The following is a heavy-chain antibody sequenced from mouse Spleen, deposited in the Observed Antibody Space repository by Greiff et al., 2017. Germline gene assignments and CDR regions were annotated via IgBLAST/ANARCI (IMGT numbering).Heavy chain of an antibody. CDR1: GFNIKDDY. D-gene: IGHD1-1*01. CDR3: TTSPHYGSSSWFAY. V-gene: IGHV14-4*01. CDR2: IDPENGDT. J-gene: IGHJ3*01. Sequence: EVQLQQSGAELVRPGASVKLSCTASGFNIKDDYMHWVKQRPEQGLEWIGWIDPENGDTEYASKFQGKATITADTSSNTAYLQLSSLTSEDTAVYYCTTSPHYGSSSWFAYWGQGTLVTVSA.